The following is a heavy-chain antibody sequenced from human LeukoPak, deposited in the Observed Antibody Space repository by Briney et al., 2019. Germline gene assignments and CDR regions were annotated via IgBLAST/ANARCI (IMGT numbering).Heavy chain of an antibody. CDR2: IYTSGST. D-gene: IGHD1-26*01. V-gene: IGHV4-4*07. CDR1: GGSINGYY. J-gene: IGHJ4*02. CDR3: ARAGYTSSYYSLDY. Sequence: SETLSLTCTVSGGSINGYYWGWIRQPAGKGLEWIGRIYTSGSTNYNPSLKSRVTISVDTSKNQFSLNLTSVTAADTAMYYCARAGYTSSYYSLDYWGQGTLVTVSS.